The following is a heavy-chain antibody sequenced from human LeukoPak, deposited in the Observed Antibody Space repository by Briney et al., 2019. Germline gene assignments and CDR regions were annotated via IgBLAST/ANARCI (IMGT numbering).Heavy chain of an antibody. J-gene: IGHJ4*02. CDR1: NFTFGSYG. CDR2: ISYEGSDK. V-gene: IGHV3-30*02. CDR3: AKDTRIDYYDSSSLRY. Sequence: TGGSLRLSCAASNFTFGSYGMNWVRHIPGKGLEWVAYISYEGSDKYYTDSVKGRFTISRDNSKNTLSLQMNSLRVEDTAVYYCAKDTRIDYYDSSSLRYWGQGTLVTVSS. D-gene: IGHD3-22*01.